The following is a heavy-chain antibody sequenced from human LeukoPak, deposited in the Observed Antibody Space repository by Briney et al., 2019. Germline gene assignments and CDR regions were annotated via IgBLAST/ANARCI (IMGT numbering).Heavy chain of an antibody. CDR1: GGTFTSYA. CDR2: IIPIFGTA. V-gene: IGHV1-69*06. CDR3: ARAAPQELPGGGFQH. D-gene: IGHD1-26*01. J-gene: IGHJ1*01. Sequence: ASVKVSCTASGGTFTSYAISWVRQAPGQGLEWMGRIIPIFGTANYAQKFQGRVTITADKSTSTAYMELSSLRSEDTAVYYCARAAPQELPGGGFQHWGQGTLVTVSS.